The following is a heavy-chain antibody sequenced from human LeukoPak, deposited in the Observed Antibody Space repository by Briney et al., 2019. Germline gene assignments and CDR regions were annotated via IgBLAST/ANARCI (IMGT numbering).Heavy chain of an antibody. J-gene: IGHJ4*02. D-gene: IGHD4-23*01. CDR1: GFTFSSYW. Sequence: PGGSLRLSCAASGFTFSSYWMSWVRQAPGKGLEWVANIKQDGSEKYYVDSVKGRFTISRVNAKNSLYLQMNSLRAEDTAVYYCAKIGGNSDFDYWGQGTLVTVSS. V-gene: IGHV3-7*01. CDR2: IKQDGSEK. CDR3: AKIGGNSDFDY.